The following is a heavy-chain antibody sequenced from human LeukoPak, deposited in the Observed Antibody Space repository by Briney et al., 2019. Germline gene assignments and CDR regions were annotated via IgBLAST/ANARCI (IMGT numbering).Heavy chain of an antibody. CDR2: INPNSGGT. D-gene: IGHD3-22*01. CDR3: ARARGSSSGYYFNFDY. V-gene: IGHV1-2*02. J-gene: IGHJ4*02. CDR1: GYTFTGYY. Sequence: ASVKVSCKASGYTFTGYYMHGVRQAPGQGLEWMGWINPNSGGTNYAQKFQGRVTMTRDTSISAAYMELSRLRSDDTAVYYCARARGSSSGYYFNFDYWGQGTLVTVSS.